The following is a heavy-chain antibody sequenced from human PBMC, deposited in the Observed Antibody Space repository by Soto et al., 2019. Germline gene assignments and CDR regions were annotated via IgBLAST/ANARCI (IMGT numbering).Heavy chain of an antibody. V-gene: IGHV1-69*01. CDR1: GGTSSSYA. CDR3: ARGIGISVNAMDV. J-gene: IGHJ6*02. D-gene: IGHD3-3*02. Sequence: QVQLVQSGAEVKKPGSSVEVSCKASGGTSSSYAINWVRQAPGQGLEWMGGIIPIFGTANYAQKLQGRVTIIADESTSTSYIELGSLRSEDTAVYYCARGIGISVNAMDVWGQGTTVTVSS. CDR2: IIPIFGTA.